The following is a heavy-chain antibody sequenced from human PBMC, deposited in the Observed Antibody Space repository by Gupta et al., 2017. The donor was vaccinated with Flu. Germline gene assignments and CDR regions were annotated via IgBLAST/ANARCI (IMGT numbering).Heavy chain of an antibody. V-gene: IGHV4-39*01. D-gene: IGHD2-15*01. CDR2: IYYSGST. Sequence: QLQLQESGPGLVKPSKTLSLTCTVSSGSISTSSYYWGWIRQPPGKGLEWIGSIYYSGSTYYNPSLKSRVTISVDTSKNQFSLKLNSVTAADTAVYYCARGPYCTGGSCHEIDFWGQGTLVTVSS. J-gene: IGHJ4*02. CDR1: SGSISTSSYY. CDR3: ARGPYCTGGSCHEIDF.